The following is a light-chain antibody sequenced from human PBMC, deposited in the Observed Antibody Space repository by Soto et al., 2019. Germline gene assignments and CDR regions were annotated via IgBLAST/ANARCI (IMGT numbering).Light chain of an antibody. V-gene: IGKV3-20*01. CDR1: QSVSSND. CDR2: GAS. J-gene: IGKJ3*01. Sequence: DIGWTLTPGTLSLSPGERATLSCRASQSVSSNDLAWYQQRPGQAPRLLIYGASSRATGIPDRFSGSGSGTDFTLTISRLEPEDFAVYYCQQYDLSWGTFAPGTKVDI. CDR3: QQYDLSWGT.